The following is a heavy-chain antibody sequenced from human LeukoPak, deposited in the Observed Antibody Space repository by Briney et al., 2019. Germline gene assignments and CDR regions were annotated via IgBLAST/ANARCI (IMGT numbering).Heavy chain of an antibody. Sequence: AAVKVSCKDRVYTFTSYDINWVRQATGQGLEWMGWMYSNSGNTGYAQKLQGRATMTRNTSISTAYIELSSLRSEDTAVYYCARGTRSIAAAATRVYYFDYWGQGTLVTVST. CDR3: ARGTRSIAAAATRVYYFDY. J-gene: IGHJ4*02. V-gene: IGHV1-8*01. D-gene: IGHD6-13*01. CDR1: VYTFTSYD. CDR2: MYSNSGNT.